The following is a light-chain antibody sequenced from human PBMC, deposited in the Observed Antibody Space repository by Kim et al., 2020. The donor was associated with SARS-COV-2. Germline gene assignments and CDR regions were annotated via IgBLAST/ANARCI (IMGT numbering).Light chain of an antibody. CDR1: QDISNY. Sequence: ASVADRFTSTCRASQDISNYLAWFQLKPGKAPRLLIYAASALQPGVPSRFSGSGSGTDFTLTVTSLQPEDVATYYCQKCDSAPWTCGQGTNVDIK. CDR2: AAS. V-gene: IGKV1-27*01. J-gene: IGKJ1*01. CDR3: QKCDSAPWT.